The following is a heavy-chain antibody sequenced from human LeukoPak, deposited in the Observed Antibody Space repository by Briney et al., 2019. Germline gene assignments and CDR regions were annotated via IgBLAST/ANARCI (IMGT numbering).Heavy chain of an antibody. Sequence: SETLSLTCTVSGGSINSGGYYWCWIRQHPGKGLEWTEYISYSGITYYNPSLKSRVTISLDTSKNQFSLRLSSVSTADTAVYFCTVGPHHYFDSWGQGTLVTVSS. V-gene: IGHV4-31*03. CDR1: GGSINSGGYY. CDR2: ISYSGIT. J-gene: IGHJ4*02. D-gene: IGHD4-11*01. CDR3: TVGPHHYFDS.